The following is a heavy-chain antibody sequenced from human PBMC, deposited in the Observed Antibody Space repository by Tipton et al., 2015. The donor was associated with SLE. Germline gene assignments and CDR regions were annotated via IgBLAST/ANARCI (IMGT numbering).Heavy chain of an antibody. CDR3: SSFSYDYIWGSHRGDY. CDR2: IRSKAYTGTT. V-gene: IGHV3-49*04. Sequence: SLRLSCTASGFTFGDYAMSWVRQAPGKGLEWVGFIRSKAYTGTTDYAASVKGRFTISRDDSKSIAYLQMNSLKTEDTAVYYCSSFSYDYIWGSHRGDYWGQGTLVTVSS. J-gene: IGHJ4*02. D-gene: IGHD3-16*02. CDR1: GFTFGDYA.